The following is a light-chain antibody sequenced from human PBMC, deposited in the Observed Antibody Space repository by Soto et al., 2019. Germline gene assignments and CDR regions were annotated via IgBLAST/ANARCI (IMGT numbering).Light chain of an antibody. CDR1: QRVGNN. V-gene: IGKV3-15*01. CDR2: GTS. Sequence: EIVMTQSPGTLSVSPGERVTLSCRASQRVGNNLAWHQQKPGQAPRLLIYGTSTRATGIPARFSGSGSGTDFTLTISRLEPEDFALYYCQQYGNSPLTFGGGTKVDIK. J-gene: IGKJ4*01. CDR3: QQYGNSPLT.